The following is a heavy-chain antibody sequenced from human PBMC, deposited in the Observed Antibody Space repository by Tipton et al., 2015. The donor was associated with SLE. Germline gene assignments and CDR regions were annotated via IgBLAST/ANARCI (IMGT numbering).Heavy chain of an antibody. V-gene: IGHV4-34*01. CDR3: ARGISSGWWNY. CDR2: INHSGST. Sequence: LRLSCAVYGGSFSGYYGSWIRQPPGKGLEWIGEINHSGSTNYNPSLKSRVTISVDTSKNQFSLKLSSVTAADTAAYYCARGISSGWWNYWGQGNLVTVSS. CDR1: GGSFSGYY. J-gene: IGHJ4*02. D-gene: IGHD6-19*01.